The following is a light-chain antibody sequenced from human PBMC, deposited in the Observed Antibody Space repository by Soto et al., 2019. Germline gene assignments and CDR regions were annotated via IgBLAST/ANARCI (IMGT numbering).Light chain of an antibody. V-gene: IGKV3-20*01. Sequence: IVLTQSPGTLKLSPGERATLSCRASQSVSSSYLAWYQQKPGQAPRLLIYGASSRATGIPDRFSGSGSGTDFALTISRLEPEDFAVNYCQQYGSSLPLTFGGGTKVEIK. CDR1: QSVSSSY. CDR2: GAS. J-gene: IGKJ4*01. CDR3: QQYGSSLPLT.